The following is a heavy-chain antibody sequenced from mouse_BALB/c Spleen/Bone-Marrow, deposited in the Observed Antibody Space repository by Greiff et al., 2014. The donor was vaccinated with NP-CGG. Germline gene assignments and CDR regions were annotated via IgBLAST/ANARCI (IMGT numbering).Heavy chain of an antibody. CDR3: KGEGVSLFAY. J-gene: IGHJ3*01. CDR1: GYTFTSYY. D-gene: IGHD6-2*01. V-gene: IGHV1S81*02. Sequence: VKLMESGAELVKPGASVKLSCKASGYTFTSYYMYWVKQRPGQGFEWIGEINPSNGGTNFNEKFKSKATLTVDKSSSTAYMQHSTRTSEAAGFYYCKGEGVSLFAYGGQGPL. CDR2: INPSNGGT.